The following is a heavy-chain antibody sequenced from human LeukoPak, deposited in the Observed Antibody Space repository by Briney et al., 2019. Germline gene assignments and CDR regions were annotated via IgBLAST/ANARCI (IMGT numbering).Heavy chain of an antibody. D-gene: IGHD6-13*01. CDR3: AKLHYSSSWYDY. CDR1: GFTYSSFA. J-gene: IGHJ4*02. CDR2: IIHTNGNT. V-gene: IGHV3-23*05. Sequence: PGGSLRLSCAASGFTYSSFAMSWVRQALGKGLEWVSIIHTNGNTYYADSVEGRFTISRDNSKNTLYLQMNSLRAEDTAVYYCAKLHYSSSWYDYWGQGTLVTVSS.